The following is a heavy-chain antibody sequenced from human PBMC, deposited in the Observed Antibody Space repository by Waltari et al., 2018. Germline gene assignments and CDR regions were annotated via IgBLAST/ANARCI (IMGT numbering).Heavy chain of an antibody. CDR2: TKQDGREK. J-gene: IGHJ6*02. CDR3: ARVYSSSSGRGLDV. Sequence: EVQLVESGGGLVQPGGSLRLSCAASGFSSNNYWMPWVRQAPGKGLGGDANTKQDGREKDCMDSVKGRFTVSRDNAKTSLYRQMNSLRAEDTAVYYGARVYSSSSGRGLDVWGQGTTVTVSS. D-gene: IGHD6-6*01. V-gene: IGHV3-7*01. CDR1: GFSSNNYW.